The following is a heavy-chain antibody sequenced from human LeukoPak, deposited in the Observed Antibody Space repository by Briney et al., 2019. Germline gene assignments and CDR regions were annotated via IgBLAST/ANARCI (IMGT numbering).Heavy chain of an antibody. J-gene: IGHJ5*02. Sequence: PSETLSLTCTVSGGSISSGSYYWGWIRQPPGKGLEWIGSIYYSGSTYYNPSLKSRVTISVDTSKNQFSLKLSSVTAADTAVYYCARREEWLVSWFDPWGQGTLVTVSS. D-gene: IGHD6-19*01. V-gene: IGHV4-39*01. CDR1: GGSISSGSYY. CDR2: IYYSGST. CDR3: ARREEWLVSWFDP.